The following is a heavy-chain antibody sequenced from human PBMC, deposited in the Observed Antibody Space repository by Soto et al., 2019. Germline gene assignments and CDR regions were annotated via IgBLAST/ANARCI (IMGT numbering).Heavy chain of an antibody. D-gene: IGHD3-3*01. V-gene: IGHV6-1*01. CDR3: ARGPTPYDFWSGYSSPYPSTTIPYAFDI. CDR2: TYYRSKWYN. J-gene: IGHJ3*02. Sequence: PSQTLSLTCAISGDSVSSNSAAWNWIRQSPSRGLEWLGRTYYRSKWYNDYAVSVKSRITINPDTSKNQFSLQLNSVTPEDTAVYYCARGPTPYDFWSGYSSPYPSTTIPYAFDIWGQGTMVTVSS. CDR1: GDSVSSNSAA.